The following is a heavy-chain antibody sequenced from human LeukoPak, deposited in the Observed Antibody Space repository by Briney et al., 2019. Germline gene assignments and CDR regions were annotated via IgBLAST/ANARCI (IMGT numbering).Heavy chain of an antibody. CDR1: GGSISPYY. J-gene: IGHJ2*01. D-gene: IGHD2-21*02. Sequence: PSETLSLTCAVSGGSISPYYWSWIRQPPGKGLEWIGYFYYSGSTNYSPSLKSRVTISVHTSKNQFSLKLSSVTAADTAVYYCARALVNCGGDCYWDWYFDLWGRGTLVTVSS. V-gene: IGHV4-59*01. CDR2: FYYSGST. CDR3: ARALVNCGGDCYWDWYFDL.